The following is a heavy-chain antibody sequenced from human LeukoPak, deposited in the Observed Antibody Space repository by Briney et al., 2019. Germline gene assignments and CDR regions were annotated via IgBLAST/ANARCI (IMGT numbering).Heavy chain of an antibody. CDR1: GFTFSSYS. CDR2: ISSSSSYI. Sequence: KPGGSLRLSCAASGFTFSSYSMNWVRQAPGKGLEWVSSISSSSSYIYYADSVKGRFTISRDDAKNTLYLQMNSLRAEDTAVYYCARETEYYGSGSYYIGYWGQGTLVTVSS. V-gene: IGHV3-21*04. D-gene: IGHD3-10*01. J-gene: IGHJ4*02. CDR3: ARETEYYGSGSYYIGY.